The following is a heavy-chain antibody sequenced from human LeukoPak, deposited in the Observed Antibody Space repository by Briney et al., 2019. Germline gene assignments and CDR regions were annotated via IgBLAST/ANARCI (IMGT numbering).Heavy chain of an antibody. CDR3: ARRPINCIITNCYVDY. V-gene: IGHV1-2*02. CDR2: MNPNSGDT. CDR1: VYTFTNFY. Sequence: ASVKVSCKASVYTFTNFYIHWVRQAPGQGLEWMGWMNPNSGDTSYAREFQDRVTMTRDTSLSTAYMELSGLRSDDTAVYFCARRPINCIITNCYVDYWGQGTLVTVSS. J-gene: IGHJ4*02. D-gene: IGHD2-2*01.